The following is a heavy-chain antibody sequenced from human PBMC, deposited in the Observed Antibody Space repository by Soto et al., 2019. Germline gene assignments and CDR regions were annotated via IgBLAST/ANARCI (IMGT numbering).Heavy chain of an antibody. D-gene: IGHD2-15*01. Sequence: PGGSLRLSCAGSGFTFGDSYMSWICQAPGKGLEWLSYISPGSRYPAYADSVKGRFTISRDNAKRSLYLQMMSLTAEDTAIYYCVRGGGGGLLDPWGQGTMGTVSS. V-gene: IGHV3-11*06. CDR3: VRGGGGGLLDP. CDR2: ISPGSRYP. J-gene: IGHJ5*02. CDR1: GFTFGDSY.